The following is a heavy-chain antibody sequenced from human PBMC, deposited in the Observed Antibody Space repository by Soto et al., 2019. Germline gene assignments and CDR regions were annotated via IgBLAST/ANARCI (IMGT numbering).Heavy chain of an antibody. CDR3: ASSHADISGYYYGGAYYYGMYV. Sequence: QVQLVQSGAEVKKPGSSVKVSCKASGGTFSSYAISWVRQAPGQGLEGMGGIIPIFGTANYAQKFQGRVTITADESTSTAYMELSSLRSEDTAVYYCASSHADISGYYYGGAYYYGMYVWGQGTTVTVSS. V-gene: IGHV1-69*01. CDR1: GGTFSSYA. J-gene: IGHJ6*02. CDR2: IIPIFGTA. D-gene: IGHD3-22*01.